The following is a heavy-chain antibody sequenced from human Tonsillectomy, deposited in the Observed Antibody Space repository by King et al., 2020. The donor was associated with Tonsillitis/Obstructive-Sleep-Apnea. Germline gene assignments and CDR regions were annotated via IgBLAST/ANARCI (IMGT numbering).Heavy chain of an antibody. CDR2: ISVSGGKT. J-gene: IGHJ4*02. V-gene: IGHV3-23*04. D-gene: IGHD1-26*01. Sequence: VQLVESGGGLVQPGGSLRLSCAASGFTFSSCSMSWVRQPPGKGLEWVSTISVSGGKTHYADSVKGRFSISRDISENTLYLQMNSLRAEDTAVYYCVKGGWGSVSDYWGQGTLVTVSS. CDR3: VKGGWGSVSDY. CDR1: GFTFSSCS.